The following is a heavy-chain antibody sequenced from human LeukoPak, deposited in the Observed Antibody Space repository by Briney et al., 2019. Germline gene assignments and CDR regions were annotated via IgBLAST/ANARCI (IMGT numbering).Heavy chain of an antibody. CDR2: ISNNGGYT. Sequence: GGSLRLSCAASGFTFSSSAMSWVRQAPGKGLEWVSAISNNGGYTYYADSVQGRFTISRDNSKSTLCLQMNSLRAEDTAVYYCAKQLGYCSDGSCYFPYWGQGTLVTVSS. CDR3: AKQLGYCSDGSCYFPY. V-gene: IGHV3-23*01. D-gene: IGHD2-15*01. CDR1: GFTFSSSA. J-gene: IGHJ4*02.